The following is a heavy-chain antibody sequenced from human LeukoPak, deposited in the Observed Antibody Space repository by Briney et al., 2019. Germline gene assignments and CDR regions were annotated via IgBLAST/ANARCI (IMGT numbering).Heavy chain of an antibody. CDR2: ISNNGGYT. Sequence: GGSLRLSCAASGFTFSSSAMSWVRQAPGKGLEWVSAISNNGGYTYYADSVQGRFTISRDNSKSTLCLQMNSLRAEDTAVYYCAKQLGYCSDGSCYFPYWGQGTLVTVSS. CDR3: AKQLGYCSDGSCYFPY. V-gene: IGHV3-23*01. D-gene: IGHD2-15*01. CDR1: GFTFSSSA. J-gene: IGHJ4*02.